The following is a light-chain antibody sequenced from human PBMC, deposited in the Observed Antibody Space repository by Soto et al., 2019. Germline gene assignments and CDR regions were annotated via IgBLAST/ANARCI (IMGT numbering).Light chain of an antibody. CDR1: QVISSY. CDR2: AAT. CDR3: QKLNTLPFT. V-gene: IGKV1-9*01. Sequence: IQFTHAPSSLFASVGDRVTITCRASQVISSYLAWYQQKPGKAPKLLIYAATTLQSGVPSRFSGSGSGTVFTLTISGLLPEDFATYHCQKLNTLPFTCGKGQRREIK. J-gene: IGKJ5*01.